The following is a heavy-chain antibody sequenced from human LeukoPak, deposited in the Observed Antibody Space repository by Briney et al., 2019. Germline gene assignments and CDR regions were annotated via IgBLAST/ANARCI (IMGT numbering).Heavy chain of an antibody. CDR1: GGSFSGYY. J-gene: IGHJ4*02. Sequence: SETLSLTCAVYGGSFSGYYWSWIRQPPGKGLEWIGEINHSGGTNYNPSLKSRVTISVDTSKNQFSLKLSSVTAADTAVYYCARVPSHYSSTSQDYWGQGTLVTVSS. CDR2: INHSGGT. V-gene: IGHV4-34*01. CDR3: ARVPSHYSSTSQDY. D-gene: IGHD2-2*01.